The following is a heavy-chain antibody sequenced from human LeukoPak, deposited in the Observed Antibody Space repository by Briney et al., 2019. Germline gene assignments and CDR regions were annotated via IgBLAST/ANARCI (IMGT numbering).Heavy chain of an antibody. J-gene: IGHJ6*02. V-gene: IGHV4-34*01. CDR2: INHSGST. CDR1: GGSFSGYY. D-gene: IGHD5-12*01. CDR3: ARGRGFSGYVYYYYGMDV. Sequence: SETLSLTCAVYGGSFSGYYWSWICQPPGKGLEWIGEINHSGSTNYNPSPKSRVPISVDTSKNQSSLRLSSVTAADTAVYYCARGRGFSGYVYYYYGMDVWGQGTTVTVSS.